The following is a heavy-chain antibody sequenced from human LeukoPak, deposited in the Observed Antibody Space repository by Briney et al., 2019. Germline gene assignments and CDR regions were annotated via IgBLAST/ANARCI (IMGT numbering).Heavy chain of an antibody. Sequence: SETLSLTCTVSGGSISSYYWSRIRQPPGKGLEWIGYIYYSGSTNYNPSLKSRVTISVDTSKNQFSLKLSSVTAADTAVYYCARDRSHFDYWGQGTLVTVSS. D-gene: IGHD1-26*01. CDR1: GGSISSYY. CDR2: IYYSGST. CDR3: ARDRSHFDY. J-gene: IGHJ4*02. V-gene: IGHV4-59*01.